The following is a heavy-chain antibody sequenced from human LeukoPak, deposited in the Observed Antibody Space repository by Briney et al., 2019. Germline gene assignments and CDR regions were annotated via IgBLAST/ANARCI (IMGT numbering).Heavy chain of an antibody. J-gene: IGHJ4*02. CDR2: IKEDGTET. D-gene: IGHD5-24*01. V-gene: IGHV3-7*03. Sequence: GGSLRLSCVASGFTFNSYGMHWVRQAPGKGLEWVANIKEDGTETYYVDSVKGRFTISRDNAKNSLYLQMNSLRVEDTAVYYCAKEGRSLQTYWGQGTLVTVSS. CDR3: AKEGRSLQTY. CDR1: GFTFNSYG.